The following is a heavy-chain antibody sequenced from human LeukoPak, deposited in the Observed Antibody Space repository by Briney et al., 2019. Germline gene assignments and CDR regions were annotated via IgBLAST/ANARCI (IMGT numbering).Heavy chain of an antibody. CDR2: VNLQGRT. CDR3: AREGGPYRPLDY. Sequence: SETLSFTCGVSGGSISNTHWWPWVRQPPGKGLEWIGEVNLQGRTIYSPSLKSRVAISVDKSENHISLKLTSVTAADTAVYYCAREGGPYRPLDYSGQGTLVTVAS. V-gene: IGHV4-4*02. CDR1: GGSISNTHW. J-gene: IGHJ4*02.